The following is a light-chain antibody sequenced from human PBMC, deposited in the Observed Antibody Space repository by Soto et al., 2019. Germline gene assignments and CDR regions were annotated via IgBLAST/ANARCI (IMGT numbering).Light chain of an antibody. J-gene: IGKJ2*01. Sequence: EIVMTQSPATLSVSPGERATLSCRASQSVGGNLAWYQQRPGRAPRLLIYDASTRATDIPARFSGSGSGTEFTLTISSLPSEDFALYYCQQYNNWPLYTFGQGTTLEIK. CDR3: QQYNNWPLYT. V-gene: IGKV3-15*01. CDR2: DAS. CDR1: QSVGGN.